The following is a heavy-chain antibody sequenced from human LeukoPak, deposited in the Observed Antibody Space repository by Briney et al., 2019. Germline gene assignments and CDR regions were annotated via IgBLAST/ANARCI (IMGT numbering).Heavy chain of an antibody. CDR2: IYYSGST. CDR1: GGSISSYY. CDR3: ARRRGLDYDN. D-gene: IGHD3/OR15-3a*01. V-gene: IGHV4-59*08. Sequence: SETLSLTCTVSGGSISSYYWNWIRQPPGKGLEWIGYIYYSGSTNYNPSLKSRVTISVDTSKNQFSLKLSSVTAADTAVYFCARRRGLDYDNWGQGTLVTVSS. J-gene: IGHJ4*02.